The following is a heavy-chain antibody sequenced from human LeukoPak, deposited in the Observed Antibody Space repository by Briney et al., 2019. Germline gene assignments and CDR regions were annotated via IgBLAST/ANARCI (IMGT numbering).Heavy chain of an antibody. CDR2: ISYDGSNK. CDR1: GFTFSSYG. J-gene: IGHJ4*02. V-gene: IGHV3-30*03. CDR3: ARGDYGDYGVLAGGRALYY. Sequence: GGSLRLSCAASGFTFSSYGMHWVRQAPGKGLEWVAVISYDGSNKYYADSVKGRFTISRDNSKNTLYLQMSSLRAEDMAVYYCARGDYGDYGVLAGGRALYYWGQGTLVTVSS. D-gene: IGHD4-17*01.